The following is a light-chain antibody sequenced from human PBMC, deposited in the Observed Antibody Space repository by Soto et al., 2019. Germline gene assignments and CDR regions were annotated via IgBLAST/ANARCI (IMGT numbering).Light chain of an antibody. Sequence: EIVMTQSPATLSVSPGERATLSCRASQSVSSNLAWYQQKPAQTPKLLIYVASTRATVIPARFSGSGSGTEFTLTISSLQSEDFAVYYCQQYNVWPLTFGGGTKVEFK. V-gene: IGKV3-15*01. CDR2: VAS. J-gene: IGKJ4*01. CDR3: QQYNVWPLT. CDR1: QSVSSN.